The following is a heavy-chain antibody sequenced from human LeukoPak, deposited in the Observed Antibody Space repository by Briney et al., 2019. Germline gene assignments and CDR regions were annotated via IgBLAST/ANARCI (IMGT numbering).Heavy chain of an antibody. Sequence: GGSLRLSCAASGFTFSSYVMSWVRQAPGKGLEWVSANTGSGGSTYYADSVKGRFTISRDNSKNTLYLQMNSLRAEDTAVYYCARTITVTTFHFDYWGQGTLVTVSS. CDR2: NTGSGGST. V-gene: IGHV3-23*01. CDR1: GFTFSSYV. D-gene: IGHD4-11*01. J-gene: IGHJ4*02. CDR3: ARTITVTTFHFDY.